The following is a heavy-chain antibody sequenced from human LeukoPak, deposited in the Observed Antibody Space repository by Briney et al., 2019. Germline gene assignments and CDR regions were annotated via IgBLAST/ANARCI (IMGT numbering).Heavy chain of an antibody. CDR1: GGSFSGYY. D-gene: IGHD6-19*01. CDR3: ARVRWLVPSHFDY. J-gene: IGHJ4*02. CDR2: INHSGST. V-gene: IGHV4-34*01. Sequence: PSETLSLTCAVYGGSFSGYYRSWIRQPPGKGLEWIGEINHSGSTNYNPSLKSRVTISVDTSKNQFSLKLSSVTAADTAVYYCARVRWLVPSHFDYWGQGTLVTVSS.